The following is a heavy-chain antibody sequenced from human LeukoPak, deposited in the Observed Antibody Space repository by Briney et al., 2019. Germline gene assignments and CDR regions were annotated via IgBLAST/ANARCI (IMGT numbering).Heavy chain of an antibody. Sequence: SETLSLTCTVSGGAISSSRYYWGWIRQPPGKGLEWIASMSYSGTTFYNPSLKSRVTISVNAATNQFSLYLTLLTAPDPAGVSVARSKSSFLVDSWGRGARVGVS. CDR1: GGAISSSRYY. CDR3: ARSKSSFLVDS. D-gene: IGHD2-2*01. V-gene: IGHV4-39*01. J-gene: IGHJ4*02. CDR2: MSYSGTT.